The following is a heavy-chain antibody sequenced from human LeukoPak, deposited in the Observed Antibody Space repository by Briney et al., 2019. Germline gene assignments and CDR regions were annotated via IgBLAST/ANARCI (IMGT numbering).Heavy chain of an antibody. CDR1: GYSISSGYY. J-gene: IGHJ5*02. Sequence: PSETLSLTCTVSGYSISSGYYWGWIRQPPGKGLEWIGSIYHSGSTYYNPSLKSRVTISVDTSKNQFSLKLSSVTAADTAVYYCARALGGAAAGKSGHWFDPWGRGTLVTVSS. CDR2: IYHSGST. D-gene: IGHD6-13*01. V-gene: IGHV4-38-2*02. CDR3: ARALGGAAAGKSGHWFDP.